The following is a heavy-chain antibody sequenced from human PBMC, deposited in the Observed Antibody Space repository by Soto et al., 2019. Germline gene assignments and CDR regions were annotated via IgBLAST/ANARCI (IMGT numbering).Heavy chain of an antibody. CDR2: IIPILGIA. CDR3: ATSSIAAAGRSVDY. V-gene: IGHV1-69*02. Sequence: QVQLVQSGAEVKKPGSSVKVSCKASGGTFSSYTISWVRQAPGQGLEWMGRIIPILGIANYAQKFQGRVTITADKSTSTAYMGLGSLRSEDTAVYYCATSSIAAAGRSVDYWGQGTLVTVSS. CDR1: GGTFSSYT. J-gene: IGHJ4*02. D-gene: IGHD6-13*01.